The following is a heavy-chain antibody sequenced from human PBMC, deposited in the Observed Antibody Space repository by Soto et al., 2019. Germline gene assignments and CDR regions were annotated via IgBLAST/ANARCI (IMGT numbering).Heavy chain of an antibody. V-gene: IGHV4-39*01. CDR1: GGSISSSSYY. CDR2: IYYSGST. J-gene: IGHJ4*02. CDR3: ARRRHYDILLSDY. D-gene: IGHD3-9*01. Sequence: SETLSLTCTVSGGSISSSSYYWGWIRQPPGKGLEWIGSIYYSGSTYYNPSLKSRVTISVDTSKNQFSLKLSSVTAADTAVYYCARRRHYDILLSDYWGQGTLVTVSS.